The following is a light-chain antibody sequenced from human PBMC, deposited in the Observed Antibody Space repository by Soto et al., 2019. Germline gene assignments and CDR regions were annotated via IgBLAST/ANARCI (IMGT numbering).Light chain of an antibody. CDR1: QRIDTW. CDR2: KAT. J-gene: IGKJ1*01. CDR3: QQYETFSPWT. V-gene: IGKV1-5*03. Sequence: DIQMTQSTSTMSASRGDRDTITGGASQRIDTWLAWYQQKPGTAPKLLIYKATILQSGVPSRFSGSGSGTEFTLAMSSLQPDDFATYYCQQYETFSPWTFGQGTKVDIK.